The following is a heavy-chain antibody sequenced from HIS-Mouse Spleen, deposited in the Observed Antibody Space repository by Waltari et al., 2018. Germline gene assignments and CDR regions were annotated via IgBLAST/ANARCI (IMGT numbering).Heavy chain of an antibody. J-gene: IGHJ4*02. CDR2: IKQDGSAK. CDR1: GCTFSSSW. Sequence: VQLVEAGGGLVQPGGSLRLICASSGCTFSSSWRSWVRQAPGKGLEWVANIKQDGSAKYYVDSVKGRFTISRDNAKNSLYLQMNSLRAEDTAVYYCARDGGTGDFDYWGQGTLVTVSS. CDR3: ARDGGTGDFDY. V-gene: IGHV3-7*01. D-gene: IGHD7-27*01.